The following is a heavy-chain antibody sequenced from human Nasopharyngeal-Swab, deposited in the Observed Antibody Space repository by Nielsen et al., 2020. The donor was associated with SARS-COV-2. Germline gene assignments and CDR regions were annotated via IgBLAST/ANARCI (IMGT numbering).Heavy chain of an antibody. V-gene: IGHV3-30*04. CDR1: GFTFSSYA. CDR3: AKAPSLRGLDV. CDR2: ISYDGSNK. J-gene: IGHJ6*02. Sequence: GESLKISCAASGFTFSSYAMHWVRQAPGKGLEWVAVISYDGSNKYYADSVKDRFTISRGNSKNTLYLQTNSLRVDDTAVYYCAKAPSLRGLDVWGQGTTVTVSS.